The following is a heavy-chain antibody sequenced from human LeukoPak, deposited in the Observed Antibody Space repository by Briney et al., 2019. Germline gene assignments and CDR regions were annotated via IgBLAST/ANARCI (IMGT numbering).Heavy chain of an antibody. CDR2: ISGSGGST. V-gene: IGHV3-23*01. CDR3: AKSDLNYGGNPDY. Sequence: GGSLTLSCAASGFTFSSYAMSWVRQAPGKGLEWVSTISGSGGSTYYADSVKGRFTISRDNSKHTLYLQMNSLRAEDTAVYYCAKSDLNYGGNPDYWGQGTLVTVSS. CDR1: GFTFSSYA. D-gene: IGHD4-23*01. J-gene: IGHJ4*02.